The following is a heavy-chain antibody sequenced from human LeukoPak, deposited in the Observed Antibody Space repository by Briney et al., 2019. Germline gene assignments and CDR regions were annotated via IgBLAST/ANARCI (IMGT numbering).Heavy chain of an antibody. CDR2: ISGSGHII. J-gene: IGHJ1*01. Sequence: GGSLRLSCAASGFTFSDSCMSWIGQSPGKGLEWVSHISGSGHIIYYADSMKGRFTISRDNAKNSLYLQMNSLRAEDTAVYYCARTRGPLLPEHWGQGTLVTVSS. CDR3: ARTRGPLLPEH. V-gene: IGHV3-11*04. D-gene: IGHD3-22*01. CDR1: GFTFSDSC.